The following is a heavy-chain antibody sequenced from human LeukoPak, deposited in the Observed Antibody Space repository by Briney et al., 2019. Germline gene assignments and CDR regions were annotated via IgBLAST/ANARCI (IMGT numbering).Heavy chain of an antibody. CDR3: ARDNYAGANWFDP. CDR2: IIPIFGTA. V-gene: IGHV1-69*05. D-gene: IGHD3-10*01. J-gene: IGHJ6*04. Sequence: SVKVSCKASGGTFSSYAISWVRQAPGQGLEWMGGIIPIFGTANYAQKFQGRVTITTDESTSTAYMELSGLRSEDTAVYYCARDNYAGANWFDPWGKGTTVTVSS. CDR1: GGTFSSYA.